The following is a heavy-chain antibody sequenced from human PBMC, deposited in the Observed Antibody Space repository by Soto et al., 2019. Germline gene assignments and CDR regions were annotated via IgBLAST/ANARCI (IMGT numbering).Heavy chain of an antibody. CDR2: VYYRGST. J-gene: IGHJ5*02. V-gene: IGHV4-39*07. D-gene: IGHD3-3*01. Sequence: SQTLSLTCSVSGGSVSSTSHYCGWIRQPPGKGLEWVGNVYYRGSTNYNPSLKSRAPISVDKSKNQFSLKLSSVTAADTAVYYCARVPHCSSTSCTGTYYDFWSGYPNWFDPWGQGTVVTVSS. CDR3: ARVPHCSSTSCTGTYYDFWSGYPNWFDP. CDR1: GGSVSSTSHY.